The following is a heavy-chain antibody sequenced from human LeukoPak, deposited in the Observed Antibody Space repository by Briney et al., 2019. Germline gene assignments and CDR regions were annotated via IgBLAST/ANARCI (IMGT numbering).Heavy chain of an antibody. Sequence: PGGSLRLSCAASGFTFSSYSMNWVRQAPGKGLEWVSSISSSSSYIYYADSVKGRFTISRDNAKNSLYLQMNSLRAEDTAVYYCARDKSGSSYPDYWGQGTLVTVSS. CDR3: ARDKSGSSYPDY. CDR2: ISSSSSYI. CDR1: GFTFSSYS. D-gene: IGHD6-13*01. V-gene: IGHV3-21*01. J-gene: IGHJ4*02.